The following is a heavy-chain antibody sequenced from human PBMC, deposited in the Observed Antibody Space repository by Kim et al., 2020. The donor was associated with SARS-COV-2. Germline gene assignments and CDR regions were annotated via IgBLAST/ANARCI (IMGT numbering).Heavy chain of an antibody. J-gene: IGHJ4*02. D-gene: IGHD3-10*01. CDR1: GFSFSNYW. Sequence: GGSLRLSCAASGFSFSNYWMHWVRQAPGKGLVWVSRIRSDGSSTSYADSVKGRFTISTDNAKNTLYLQMNSLRVEDTAVYYCASRDFFDYWGRGTLVTVSS. CDR3: ASRDFFDY. CDR2: IRSDGSST. V-gene: IGHV3-74*01.